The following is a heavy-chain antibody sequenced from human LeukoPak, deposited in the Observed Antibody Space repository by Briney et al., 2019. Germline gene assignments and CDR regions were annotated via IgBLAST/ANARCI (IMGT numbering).Heavy chain of an antibody. CDR2: IIPIFGTA. CDR1: GGTFISYA. J-gene: IGHJ6*02. V-gene: IGHV1-69*13. Sequence: SVKVSCKASGGTFISYAISWVRQAPGQGLEWMGGIIPIFGTANYAQKFQGRVTITADESTSTAYMELSSLRSEDTAVYYCARCTIFGVVYYYYYGMDVWGQGTTVTVSS. CDR3: ARCTIFGVVYYYYYGMDV. D-gene: IGHD3-3*01.